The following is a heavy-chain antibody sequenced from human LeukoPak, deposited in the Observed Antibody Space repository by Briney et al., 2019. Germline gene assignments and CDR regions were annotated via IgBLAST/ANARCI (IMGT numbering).Heavy chain of an antibody. V-gene: IGHV4-31*09. CDR2: IYFSGST. CDR3: TAAGNRPYYFDY. J-gene: IGHJ4*02. D-gene: IGHD6-13*01. Sequence: SETLSLTCTVSGDSISSGGYYWNWIRQHPGKGLEWIGYIYFSGSTNYNPSLKSRVTISVDTSKNQFSLKLSSVTAADTAVYYCTAAGNRPYYFDYWGQGTLVTVSS. CDR1: GDSISSGGYY.